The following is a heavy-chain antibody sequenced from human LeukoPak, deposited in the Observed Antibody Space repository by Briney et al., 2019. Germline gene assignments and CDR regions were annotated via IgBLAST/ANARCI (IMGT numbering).Heavy chain of an antibody. V-gene: IGHV3-21*01. CDR2: ISSSSSYI. CDR1: GFTFSSYS. CDR3: ARDGKPEFDY. Sequence: PGGSLRLSCAASGFTFSSYSMNWVRQAPGKGLEWVSSISSSSSYIYYADSVKGRFTISRDNAKNSPYLQMNSLRAEDTAVYYCARDGKPEFDYWGQGTLVTVSS. D-gene: IGHD1-14*01. J-gene: IGHJ4*02.